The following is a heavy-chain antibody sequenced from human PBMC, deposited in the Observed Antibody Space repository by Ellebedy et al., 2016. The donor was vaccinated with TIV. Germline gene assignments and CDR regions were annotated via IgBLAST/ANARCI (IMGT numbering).Heavy chain of an antibody. CDR2: ISQRGST. CDR3: ARAGGADY. D-gene: IGHD3-10*01. CDR1: HSSFGVYY. V-gene: IGHV4-34*01. J-gene: IGHJ4*02. Sequence: SETLSLTXASNHSSFGVYYWSWIRQSPGKGLEWIGEISQRGSTNYNPSLRSRVSLSIDLSKKQFSLKLRSVTAADTAVYYCARAGGADYWGQGTLVTVSS.